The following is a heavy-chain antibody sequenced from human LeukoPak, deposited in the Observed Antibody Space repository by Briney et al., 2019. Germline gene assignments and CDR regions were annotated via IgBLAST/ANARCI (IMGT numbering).Heavy chain of an antibody. Sequence: GGSLRLSCAASGFTVSSNYMSWVRQAPGKGLEWVSVIYSGGSTYYADSVRGRFTISRDNSKNTLYLQMNSLRAEDTAVYYCASSCGGDCSTYWGQGTLVTVSS. V-gene: IGHV3-53*01. CDR2: IYSGGST. J-gene: IGHJ4*02. CDR3: ASSCGGDCSTY. CDR1: GFTVSSNY. D-gene: IGHD2-21*02.